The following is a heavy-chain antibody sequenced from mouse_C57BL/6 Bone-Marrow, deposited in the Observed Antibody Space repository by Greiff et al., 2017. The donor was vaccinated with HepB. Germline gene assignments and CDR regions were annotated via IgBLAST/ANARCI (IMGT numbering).Heavy chain of an antibody. V-gene: IGHV1-72*01. CDR2: IDPNSGGT. J-gene: IGHJ3*01. CDR3: ARPYYGSSYLFAY. CDR1: GYTFTSYW. D-gene: IGHD1-1*01. Sequence: QVQLQQPGAELVKPGASVKLSCKASGYTFTSYWMHWVKQRPGRGLEWIGRIDPNSGGTKYNKKFKSKATLTVDKPSSTAYMQLSSLTSEDSAVYYCARPYYGSSYLFAYWGQGTLVTVSA.